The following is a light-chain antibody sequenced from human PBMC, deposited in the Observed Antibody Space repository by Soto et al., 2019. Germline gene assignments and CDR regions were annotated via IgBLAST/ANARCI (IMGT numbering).Light chain of an antibody. CDR2: DAS. CDR3: QQRSNWIT. V-gene: IGKV3-11*01. CDR1: QSVSSK. Sequence: IVMTQSPATLSVSPGERATLSFSSSQSVSSKLAWYQQKPGQAPRLLIYDASNRATGIPARFSGSGSGTDFTLTISSLEPEDFAVYYCQQRSNWITFGQGTRLEIK. J-gene: IGKJ5*01.